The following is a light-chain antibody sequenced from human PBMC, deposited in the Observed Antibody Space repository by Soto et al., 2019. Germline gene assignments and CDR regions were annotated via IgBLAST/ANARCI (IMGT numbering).Light chain of an antibody. Sequence: DIQMTQSPSTLSGSVGDRVTITCRASETISSLLALYQQKPVKAPNLLIYDASSLESGAPSRFSGSGSGTEFTLTITSLSPDDFATYYCQQYNSYPWTFGQGTKVDI. CDR1: ETISSL. CDR3: QQYNSYPWT. J-gene: IGKJ1*01. CDR2: DAS. V-gene: IGKV1-5*01.